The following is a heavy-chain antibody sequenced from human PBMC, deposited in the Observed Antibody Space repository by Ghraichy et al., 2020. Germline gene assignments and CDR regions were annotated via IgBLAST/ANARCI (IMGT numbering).Heavy chain of an antibody. J-gene: IGHJ4*02. CDR1: GFTFSSYS. D-gene: IGHD3-22*01. CDR3: ARDSAGSYYYDSKNLDY. Sequence: GGSLRLSCAASGFTFSSYSMNWVRQAPGKGLEWVSSISSSSSYIYYADSVKGRFTISRDNAKNSLYLQMNSLRAEDMAVYYCARDSAGSYYYDSKNLDYWGQGTLVTVSS. CDR2: ISSSSSYI. V-gene: IGHV3-21*01.